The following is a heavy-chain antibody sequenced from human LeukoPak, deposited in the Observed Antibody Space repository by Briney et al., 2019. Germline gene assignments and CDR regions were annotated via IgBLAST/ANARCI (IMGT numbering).Heavy chain of an antibody. CDR1: GFTFSSYG. CDR2: IRYDGSNK. J-gene: IGHJ4*02. V-gene: IGHV3-30*02. Sequence: GGSLRLSCAASGFTFSSYGMHWVRQAPGKGLEWVAFIRYDGSNKYYADSVKGRFTISRDNAKNSLYLQMNSLRAEDTAVYYCARYGGSYFDYWGQGTLVTVSS. D-gene: IGHD1-26*01. CDR3: ARYGGSYFDY.